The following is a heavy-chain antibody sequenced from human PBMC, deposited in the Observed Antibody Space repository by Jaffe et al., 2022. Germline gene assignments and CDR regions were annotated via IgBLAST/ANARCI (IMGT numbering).Heavy chain of an antibody. CDR2: IYYSGST. CDR3: ARPFVSQNAGSSSWYEDY. Sequence: QLQLQESGPGLVKPSETLSLTCTVSGGSISSSSYYWGWIRQPPGKGLEWIGSIYYSGSTYYNPSLKSRVTISVDTSKNQFSLKLSSVTAADTAVYYCARPFVSQNAGSSSWYEDYWGQGTLVTVSS. V-gene: IGHV4-39*01. CDR1: GGSISSSSYY. J-gene: IGHJ4*02. D-gene: IGHD6-13*01.